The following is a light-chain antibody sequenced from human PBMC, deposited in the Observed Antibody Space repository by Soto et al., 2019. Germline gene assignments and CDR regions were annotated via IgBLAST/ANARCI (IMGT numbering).Light chain of an antibody. CDR3: QQYNSFPWT. CDR1: QGISMW. Sequence: IRMTQSPSSFSASTGDRVTITCRASQGISMWLAWYQQRPGKAPSLLITDASKLESGVPPRFNGSRSETEFTLTIRNLQPDDFATYYCQQYNSFPWTFGLGTKVDIK. V-gene: IGKV1-5*01. J-gene: IGKJ1*01. CDR2: DAS.